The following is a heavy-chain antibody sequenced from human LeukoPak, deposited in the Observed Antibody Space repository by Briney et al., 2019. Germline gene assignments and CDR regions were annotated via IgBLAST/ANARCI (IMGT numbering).Heavy chain of an antibody. CDR1: GYTFTSNY. CDR3: ARDQEGFDY. V-gene: IGHV1-46*01. CDR2: IYPRDGST. J-gene: IGHJ4*02. Sequence: GASVKVFCKASGYTFTSNYIHWVRQAPGQGLEWMGMIYPRDGSTSYAQKFQGRVTVTRDTSTSTVHMELSGLRPEDTAVYYCARDQEGFDYWGQGTLVTVSS.